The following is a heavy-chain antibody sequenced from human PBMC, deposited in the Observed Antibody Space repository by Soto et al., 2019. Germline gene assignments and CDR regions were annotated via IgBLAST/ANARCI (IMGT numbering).Heavy chain of an antibody. CDR1: GYTFTNYG. Sequence: EASVKVSCKASGYTFTNYGFNWVRQATGQGLEWMGWMNPNSGNTGYAQKFQGRVTMTRNTSISTAYMELSSLRSEDTAVYYCASSRVRFLEWLLPYYYYGMDVWGQGTTVTVSS. D-gene: IGHD3-3*01. CDR2: MNPNSGNT. CDR3: ASSRVRFLEWLLPYYYYGMDV. J-gene: IGHJ6*02. V-gene: IGHV1-8*01.